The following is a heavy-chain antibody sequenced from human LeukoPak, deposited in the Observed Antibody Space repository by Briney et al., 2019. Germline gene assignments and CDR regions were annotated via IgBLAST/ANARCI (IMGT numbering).Heavy chain of an antibody. J-gene: IGHJ4*02. CDR3: ARGGGVTVAGNLGY. V-gene: IGHV6-1*01. CDR2: TYYRSKWYN. Sequence: SQTLSLTCVISGDSVSSNSAAWNWIRQSPSRGLEWLGRTYYRSKWYNDYAVSVKSRITINSDTSKNQFSLQLNSVTPEDTAIYYCARGGGVTVAGNLGYWGQGTLVTVSS. CDR1: GDSVSSNSAA. D-gene: IGHD6-19*01.